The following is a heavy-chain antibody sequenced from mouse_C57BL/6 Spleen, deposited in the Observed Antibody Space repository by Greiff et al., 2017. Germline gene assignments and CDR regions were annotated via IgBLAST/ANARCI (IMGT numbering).Heavy chain of an antibody. CDR1: GFNIKDDY. J-gene: IGHJ1*03. V-gene: IGHV14-4*01. Sequence: VQLQQSGAELVRPGASVKLSCTASGFNIKDDYMHWVKQRPEQGLAWIGWIDPENGDTAYASKFQGKATITADTSSNTAYLQLSSLTSEDTAVYYCTRITTVSVWGTGTTVTVSS. CDR2: IDPENGDT. CDR3: TRITTVSV. D-gene: IGHD1-1*01.